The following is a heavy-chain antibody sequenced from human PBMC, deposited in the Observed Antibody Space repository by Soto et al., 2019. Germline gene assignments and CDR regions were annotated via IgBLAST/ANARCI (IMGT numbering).Heavy chain of an antibody. CDR2: ITPSTRYI. CDR1: GFSFSDYS. Sequence: GGSLRLSCATSGFSFSDYSMNWVRQAPGKGLEWVSSITPSTRYIYYADSVRGRFTISRDHAKNSLFLQMNNLRAEDTAVYYCAREAIGTTAAYHFDYWGLGTLVTVSS. J-gene: IGHJ4*02. V-gene: IGHV3-21*01. D-gene: IGHD4-17*01. CDR3: AREAIGTTAAYHFDY.